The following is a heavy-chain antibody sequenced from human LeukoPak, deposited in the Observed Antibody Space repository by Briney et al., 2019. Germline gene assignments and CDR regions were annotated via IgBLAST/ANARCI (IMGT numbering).Heavy chain of an antibody. CDR1: GFTFSSYG. Sequence: GRSLRLSCAASGFTFSSYGMRWVRQAPGKGLEWVTVISYDGSNKYYADSVKGRFTISRDNSKNTLYLQMNSLRAEDTAVYYCARGPSRVGYYYGMDVWGKGATVTVSS. CDR3: ARGPSRVGYYYGMDV. V-gene: IGHV3-30*03. D-gene: IGHD5-24*01. CDR2: ISYDGSNK. J-gene: IGHJ6*04.